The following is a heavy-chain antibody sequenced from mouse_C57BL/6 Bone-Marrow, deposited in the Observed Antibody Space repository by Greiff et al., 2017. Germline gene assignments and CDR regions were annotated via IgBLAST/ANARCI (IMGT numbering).Heavy chain of an antibody. CDR1: GFTFSSYG. V-gene: IGHV5-6*01. Sequence: EVQLVESGGDLVKPGGSLKLSCAASGFTFSSYGMSWVRQTPDKRLEWVATISSGGSYTYYPDSVKGRITISRDNAKNTLYLQRSSLKSEDTAMYYCARHLYYGKWTGTAWFAYWGQGTLVTVSA. J-gene: IGHJ3*01. CDR2: ISSGGSYT. CDR3: ARHLYYGKWTGTAWFAY. D-gene: IGHD2-1*01.